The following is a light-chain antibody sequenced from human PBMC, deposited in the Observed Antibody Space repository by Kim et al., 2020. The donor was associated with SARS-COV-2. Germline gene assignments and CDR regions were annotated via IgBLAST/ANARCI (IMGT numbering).Light chain of an antibody. CDR2: ADT. CDR3: AAWDDNLSGWV. V-gene: IGLV1-44*01. CDR1: SSNVGSYI. Sequence: ELTQPPSASGTPGQRVTISCSGSSSNVGSYIVNWYQQLPGSAPKLLIYADTQRPSGVPDRFSGSKSGTSASLAISGLKSEDEADFYCAAWDDNLSGWVFGGGTQLTVL. J-gene: IGLJ3*02.